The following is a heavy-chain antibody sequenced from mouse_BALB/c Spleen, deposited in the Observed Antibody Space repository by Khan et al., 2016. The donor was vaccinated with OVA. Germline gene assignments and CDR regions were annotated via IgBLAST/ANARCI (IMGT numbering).Heavy chain of an antibody. CDR3: ARDGYSPCFAY. CDR2: IDPENGNT. CDR1: GFNIKDYY. J-gene: IGHJ3*01. V-gene: IGHV14-1*02. D-gene: IGHD2-3*01. Sequence: EVQLQESGAELVRPGALVNLSCKASGFNIKDYYMHWVKQRPEQGLEWSGWIDPENGNTIYDAKFQGKASITSDTYSNTAYLQLSSLTSAGTAVYCSARDGYSPCFAYWGQGTLVTVSA.